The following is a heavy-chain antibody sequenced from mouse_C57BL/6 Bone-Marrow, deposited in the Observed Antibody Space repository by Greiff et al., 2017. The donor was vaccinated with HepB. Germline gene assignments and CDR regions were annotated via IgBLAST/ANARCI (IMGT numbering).Heavy chain of an antibody. CDR1: GFTFSDYY. CDR3: ASLRKGWFAY. V-gene: IGHV5-12*01. Sequence: EVQLVESGGGLVQPGGSLKLSCAASGFTFSDYYMYWVRQTPEKRLEWVAYISNGGGSTYYPDTVKGRFTISRDNAKNTLYLQMSRLKSEDTAMYYCASLRKGWFAYWGQGTLVTVSA. J-gene: IGHJ3*01. CDR2: ISNGGGST.